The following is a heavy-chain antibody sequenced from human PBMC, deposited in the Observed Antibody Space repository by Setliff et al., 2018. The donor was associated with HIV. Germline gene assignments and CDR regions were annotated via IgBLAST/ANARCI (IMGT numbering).Heavy chain of an antibody. CDR1: GASISSHNYY. CDR3: TIPASSLAPN. Sequence: SETLSLTCTVSGASISSHNYYWGWIRQSPGKGLEWIASIRSSGDTYYNPFLQSRVIISVDTSNNQISLKLTSVTAADTAVYYCTIPASSLAPNWGRGAQVTVSS. V-gene: IGHV4-39*01. CDR2: IRSSGDT. J-gene: IGHJ4*02.